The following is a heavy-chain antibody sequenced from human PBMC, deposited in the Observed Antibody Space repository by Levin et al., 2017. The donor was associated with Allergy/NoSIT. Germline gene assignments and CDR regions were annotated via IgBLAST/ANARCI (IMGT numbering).Heavy chain of an antibody. V-gene: IGHV2-5*01. CDR2: IYWNDDK. J-gene: IGHJ4*02. CDR3: AHSLSSGWYNY. D-gene: IGHD6-19*01. CDR1: GFSLSTSGVG. Sequence: SGPTLVKPTQTLTLTCSFSGFSLSTSGVGVGWIRQPPGKALEWLALIYWNDDKRYSPSLKSRLTITKDTSKNQVVLTLTNMDPVDTGTYYCAHSLSSGWYNYWGQGTLVTVSS.